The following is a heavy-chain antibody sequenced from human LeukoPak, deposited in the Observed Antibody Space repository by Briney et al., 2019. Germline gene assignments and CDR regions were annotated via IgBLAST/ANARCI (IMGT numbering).Heavy chain of an antibody. CDR2: ISGGSDNT. Sequence: PGGSLRLSCAASGFTFSSFAMSWVRQAPGKGLDWVSAISGGSDNTYYADSVKGRFTISRDNSKNTLDLHMSSLTADDTAVYYCANMQLVKGVFEIWGQGTRVTFSS. J-gene: IGHJ3*02. D-gene: IGHD6-13*01. CDR1: GFTFSSFA. V-gene: IGHV3-23*01. CDR3: ANMQLVKGVFEI.